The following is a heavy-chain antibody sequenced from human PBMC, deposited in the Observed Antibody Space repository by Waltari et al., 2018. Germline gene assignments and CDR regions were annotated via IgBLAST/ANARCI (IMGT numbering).Heavy chain of an antibody. D-gene: IGHD7-27*01. CDR3: ARSWGTPQNWFDP. CDR1: GGSISSSSYY. Sequence: QLQLQESGPGLVKPSETLSLTCTVSGGSISSSSYYWGWIRQPPGKGLEWIGSIYYSGSTYYNPSLKSRVTISVDTSKNQFSLKLSSVTAADTAVYYCARSWGTPQNWFDPWGQGTLVTVSS. V-gene: IGHV4-39*07. CDR2: IYYSGST. J-gene: IGHJ5*02.